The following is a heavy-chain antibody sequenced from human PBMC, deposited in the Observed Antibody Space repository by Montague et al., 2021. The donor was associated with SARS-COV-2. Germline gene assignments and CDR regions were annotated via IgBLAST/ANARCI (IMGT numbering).Heavy chain of an antibody. V-gene: IGHV3-9*01. CDR3: AKDDGSGWYLLDAFDI. CDR2: ITWNGGII. CDR1: GFTFGDYA. J-gene: IGHJ3*02. Sequence: SLSLSCSASGFTFGDYAMHWVRQAPGKGLEWVSGITWNGGIIGYADSVKGRFTISRDNAKNSLYLQMNSLRAEDTALYYCAKDDGSGWYLLDAFDIWGQGTMVTVSS. D-gene: IGHD6-19*01.